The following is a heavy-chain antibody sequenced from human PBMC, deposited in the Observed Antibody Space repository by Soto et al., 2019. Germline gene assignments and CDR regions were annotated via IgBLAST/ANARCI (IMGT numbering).Heavy chain of an antibody. J-gene: IGHJ6*03. CDR2: IYYSGST. Sequence: SETLSLTCTVSGGSISSYYWSWIRQPPGKGLERIGYIYYSGSTNYNPSLKSRVTISVDTSKNQFSLKLSSVTAADTAVYYCARPSQRNSSSPYYYMDVWGKGTTVTVSS. D-gene: IGHD6-6*01. CDR3: ARPSQRNSSSPYYYMDV. CDR1: GGSISSYY. V-gene: IGHV4-59*08.